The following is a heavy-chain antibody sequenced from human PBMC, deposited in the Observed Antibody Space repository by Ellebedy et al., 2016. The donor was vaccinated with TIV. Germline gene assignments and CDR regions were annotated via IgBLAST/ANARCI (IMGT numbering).Heavy chain of an antibody. D-gene: IGHD3-10*01. CDR3: ARGARSVYYYGSGSYLIYFDY. CDR1: GGSFSGYY. V-gene: IGHV4-34*01. J-gene: IGHJ4*02. Sequence: MPSETLSLTCAVYGGSFSGYYWSWIRQPPGKGLEWIGEINHSGSTNYNPSLKSRVTISGDTSKNQFSLKLSSVTAADTAVYYCARGARSVYYYGSGSYLIYFDYWGQGTLVTVSS. CDR2: INHSGST.